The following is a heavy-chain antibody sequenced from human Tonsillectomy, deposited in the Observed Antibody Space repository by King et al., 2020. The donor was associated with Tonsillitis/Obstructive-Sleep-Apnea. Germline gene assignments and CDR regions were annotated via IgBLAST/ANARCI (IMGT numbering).Heavy chain of an antibody. J-gene: IGHJ1*01. Sequence: QLQESGPGLVKPSETLSLTCTVSGGSVSSRSHYWSWIRQSPGKGLEWIGYIFYSGDSDTNPSLNSRVTRSWDTSKNQFSLKVSSATAADTAVYYCARGLQYWGQGILVIVSS. CDR2: IFYSGDS. V-gene: IGHV4-61*01. CDR1: GGSVSSRSHY. CDR3: ARGLQY.